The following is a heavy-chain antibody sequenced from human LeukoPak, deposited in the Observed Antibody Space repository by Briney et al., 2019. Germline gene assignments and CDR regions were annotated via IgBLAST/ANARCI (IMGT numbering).Heavy chain of an antibody. CDR3: ASSSIAATGGDFDY. V-gene: IGHV4-30-4*08. D-gene: IGHD6-6*01. J-gene: IGHJ4*02. Sequence: SETLSLTCTVSGGSISSGDYYWSWIRQPPGKGLEWIGYIYYSGSTYYNPSLKSRVTISVDTSKNQFSLKLSSVTAADTAVYYCASSSIAATGGDFDYWGQGTLVTVSS. CDR1: GGSISSGDYY. CDR2: IYYSGST.